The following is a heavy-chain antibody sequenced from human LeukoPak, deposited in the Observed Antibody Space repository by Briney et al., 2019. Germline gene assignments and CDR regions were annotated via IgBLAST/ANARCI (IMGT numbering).Heavy chain of an antibody. J-gene: IGHJ4*02. CDR1: GFTFSSYA. Sequence: PGGSLRLSCAASGFTFSSYAMSWVRQAPGKGLEWVSAISGSGGSTYYADSVKGRFTISRDNSKNTLYLQMNSLRAEDTAVYYCARGRVRGVITGYYFDYWGQGTLVTVSS. CDR2: ISGSGGST. D-gene: IGHD3-10*01. CDR3: ARGRVRGVITGYYFDY. V-gene: IGHV3-23*01.